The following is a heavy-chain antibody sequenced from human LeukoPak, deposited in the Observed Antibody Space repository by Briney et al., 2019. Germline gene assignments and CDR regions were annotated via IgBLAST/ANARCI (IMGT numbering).Heavy chain of an antibody. CDR1: GFTFSNYW. V-gene: IGHV3-7*01. CDR2: IKQDRSEK. D-gene: IGHD4-17*01. J-gene: IGHJ3*02. Sequence: GGSLRLSCAASGFTFSNYWMSWVRQAPGKGLEWVANIKQDRSEKYYVDSVKGRFAISRDNAKNSLYLQMNSLRAEDTAVYYCAKDDRDYATFDIWGQGTMVTVSS. CDR3: AKDDRDYATFDI.